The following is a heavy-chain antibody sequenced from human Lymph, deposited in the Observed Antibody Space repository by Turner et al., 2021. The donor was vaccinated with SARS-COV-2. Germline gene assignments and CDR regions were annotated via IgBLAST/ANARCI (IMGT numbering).Heavy chain of an antibody. CDR3: ARGAAYCSGVSCYRKGFDD. CDR1: GGTFSSSA. D-gene: IGHD2-15*01. CDR2: ITPIFDKA. Sequence: QVPLVHSGAEVKKPGSAVKVSCKASGGTFSSSALSWVRQAPVQGLESMGGITPIFDKANYALRFQGRVTITADDTTSTAYMELRSLGYEDTAVYYCARGAAYCSGVSCYRKGFDDWGQGTPVTVSS. J-gene: IGHJ4*02. V-gene: IGHV1-69*01.